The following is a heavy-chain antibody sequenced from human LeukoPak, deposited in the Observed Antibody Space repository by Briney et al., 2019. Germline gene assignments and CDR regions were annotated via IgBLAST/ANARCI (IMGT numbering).Heavy chain of an antibody. CDR1: GFTFSSYG. CDR3: AKDLRPKVGYYDSSGYYGFDY. D-gene: IGHD3-22*01. CDR2: ISYDGSNK. V-gene: IGHV3-30*18. J-gene: IGHJ4*02. Sequence: GGSLRLSCAASGFTFSSYGMHWVRQAPGKGLEWVAVISYDGSNKYYADSVKGRFTISRDNSKNTLYLQMNSLRAEDTAVYYCAKDLRPKVGYYDSSGYYGFDYWGQGTLVTVSS.